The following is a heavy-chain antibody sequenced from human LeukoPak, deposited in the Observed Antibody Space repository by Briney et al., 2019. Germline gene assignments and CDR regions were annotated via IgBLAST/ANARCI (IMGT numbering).Heavy chain of an antibody. CDR1: GYSFTSYW. CDR3: ARPGRRLPHCSSTSRYHATPRTNDAFDI. CDR2: IYPGDSDT. V-gene: IGHV5-51*01. Sequence: GESLKISCKGSGYSFTSYWIGWVRQMPGKGLEWMGIIYPGDSDTRYSPSFQGQVTISADKSISTAYLQWSSLKASDTAMYYCARPGRRLPHCSSTSRYHATPRTNDAFDIWGQGTMVTVSS. J-gene: IGHJ3*02. D-gene: IGHD2-2*01.